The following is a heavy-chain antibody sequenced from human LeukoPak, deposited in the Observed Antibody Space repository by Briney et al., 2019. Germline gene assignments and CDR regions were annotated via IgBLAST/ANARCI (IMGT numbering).Heavy chain of an antibody. CDR3: ARVVLLRFLDY. D-gene: IGHD3-3*01. CDR2: ISSSSSTI. CDR1: GFTFSSYS. V-gene: IGHV3-48*01. Sequence: GGSLRLSCAASGFTFSSYSMNWVRQAPGKGLEWVSYISSSSSTIYYADSVKGRFTISRDNAKNSLYLQMNSLRAEDTAVYYCARVVLLRFLDYWGQGTLVTVSS. J-gene: IGHJ4*02.